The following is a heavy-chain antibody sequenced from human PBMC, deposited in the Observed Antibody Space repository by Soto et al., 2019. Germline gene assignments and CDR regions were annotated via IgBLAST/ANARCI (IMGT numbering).Heavy chain of an antibody. V-gene: IGHV4-34*01. D-gene: IGHD5-12*01. CDR1: GGSFIEYY. CDR2: VNQSGTS. J-gene: IGHJ6*02. Sequence: SETLSLTCALYGGSFIEYYWNWVRQTPGKGLEWIGEVNQSGTSNYKPSLKNRVTMSVDASKKQFSLRLTSVTAADTGIYYCARVRGRAESTPSGMDLWGQGTTVTVSS. CDR3: ARVRGRAESTPSGMDL.